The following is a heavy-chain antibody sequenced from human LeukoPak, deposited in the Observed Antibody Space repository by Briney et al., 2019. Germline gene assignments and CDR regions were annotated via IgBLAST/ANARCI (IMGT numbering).Heavy chain of an antibody. CDR3: IKDMSRGREWELLGGFDY. V-gene: IGHV3-9*03. D-gene: IGHD1-26*01. CDR1: GFTFDDYG. Sequence: GGSLRLSCVASGFTFDDYGMHWVRQAPGKGLEWVSGISWNGGIIGYADSVKGRFTISRDNAKNSLYLQMISLRAEDMAFYYCIKDMSRGREWELLGGFDYWGQGTLVTVSS. J-gene: IGHJ4*02. CDR2: ISWNGGII.